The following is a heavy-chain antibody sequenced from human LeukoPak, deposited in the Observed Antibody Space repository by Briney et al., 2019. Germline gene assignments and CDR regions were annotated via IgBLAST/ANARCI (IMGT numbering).Heavy chain of an antibody. CDR1: GFTFSGHA. CDR2: ISGTGATT. J-gene: IGHJ3*02. Sequence: GGSLSLSCSASGFTFSGHAMGWVRQAPGEGLEWVSSISGTGATTSYGNSGKGRFTISRDNAKSTVYLQMNSLLAEDTAVYYCAKYLRPSGYLYALDMWGQGTMVTVSS. D-gene: IGHD5-12*01. CDR3: AKYLRPSGYLYALDM. V-gene: IGHV3-23*01.